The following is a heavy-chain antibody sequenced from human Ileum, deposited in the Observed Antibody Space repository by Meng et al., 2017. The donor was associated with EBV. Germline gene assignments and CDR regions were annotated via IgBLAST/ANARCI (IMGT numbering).Heavy chain of an antibody. V-gene: IGHV1-3*01. CDR3: ARAGSSAGAGWFDP. CDR1: GYTFTSFA. J-gene: IGHJ5*02. Sequence: QVQLVQSGAEVKKPGASVNISXKASGYTFTSFAIRWLRQAPGEGPEWMGWINPGNGNTEYSQKYQGRVTITRDTSASTVYMEVSGLRSEDTAIYYCARAGSSAGAGWFDPGGQGTLVTVSS. CDR2: INPGNGNT. D-gene: IGHD6-6*01.